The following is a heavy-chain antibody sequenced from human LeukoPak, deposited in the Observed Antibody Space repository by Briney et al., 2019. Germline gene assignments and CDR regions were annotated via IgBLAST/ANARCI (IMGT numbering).Heavy chain of an antibody. CDR1: GFTFSDYY. CDR3: AKSAGDDYGDHGFDY. Sequence: PGGSLRLSCAASGFTFSDYYMSWIRQAPGKGLEWVSYISSSGSPIYYADSVKGRFTISRDNAKNSLYLQLNSLRAEDTAVYYCAKSAGDDYGDHGFDYWGQGTLVTVSS. V-gene: IGHV3-11*04. J-gene: IGHJ4*02. D-gene: IGHD4-17*01. CDR2: ISSSGSPI.